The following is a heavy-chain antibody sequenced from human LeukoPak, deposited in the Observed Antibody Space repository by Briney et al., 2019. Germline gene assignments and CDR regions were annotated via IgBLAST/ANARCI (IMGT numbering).Heavy chain of an antibody. CDR3: AKDSWGGIESAFDI. J-gene: IGHJ3*02. CDR2: ISGSGGST. V-gene: IGHV3-23*01. Sequence: PGRSLRLSCAASGFTFSSYAMSWVRQAPGKGLEWVSAISGSGGSTYYADSVKGRYTISRDNSKNTLYLQMNSLRAEDTAVYYCAKDSWGGIESAFDIWGQGTMVTVSS. CDR1: GFTFSSYA. D-gene: IGHD1-26*01.